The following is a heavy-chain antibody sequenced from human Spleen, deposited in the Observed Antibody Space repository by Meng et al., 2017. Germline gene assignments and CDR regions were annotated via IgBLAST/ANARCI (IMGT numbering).Heavy chain of an antibody. V-gene: IGHV4-30-4*01. J-gene: IGHJ5*02. CDR3: ARVSSASSHPRFDP. CDR1: GASISSGDYY. Sequence: QVQLQESGPGLVKPSQTLSLPCTGSGASISSGDYYWSWVRQPPGKGLEWIGYIYYSGTAYYNPSLRSRVTISVDTSKNQFSLELTSVTVADTAVYYCARVSSASSHPRFDPWGQGTLVTVSS. D-gene: IGHD2-2*01. CDR2: IYYSGTA.